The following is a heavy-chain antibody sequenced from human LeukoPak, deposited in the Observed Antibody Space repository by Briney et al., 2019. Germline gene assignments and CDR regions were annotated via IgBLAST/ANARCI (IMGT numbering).Heavy chain of an antibody. D-gene: IGHD3-10*01. J-gene: IGHJ4*02. CDR1: GFTFSSYG. V-gene: IGHV3-30*02. CDR2: IRYDGSNK. CDR3: SKAAYVSGSLTRNIFDY. Sequence: GGSLRLPCAASGFTFSSYGMHWVRQAPGKGLEWVAFIRYDGSNKNYTDSVKGRFTITIDMSKSTVYLELNSLRAEDTDVYYCSKAAYVSGSLTRNIFDYWGLGTLVTVS.